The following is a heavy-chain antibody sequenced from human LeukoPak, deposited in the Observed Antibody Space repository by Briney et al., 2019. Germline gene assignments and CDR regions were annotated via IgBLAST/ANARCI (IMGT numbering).Heavy chain of an antibody. J-gene: IGHJ5*02. D-gene: IGHD3-22*01. Sequence: SVKVSCKASGGTFSSYAISWVRQAPGQGLEWVGGIIPIFGTANYAQKFQGRVTITADESTSTAYMELSSLRSEDTAVYYCARDPSDSFPTSNWFDPWGQGTLVTVSS. V-gene: IGHV1-69*13. CDR2: IIPIFGTA. CDR1: GGTFSSYA. CDR3: ARDPSDSFPTSNWFDP.